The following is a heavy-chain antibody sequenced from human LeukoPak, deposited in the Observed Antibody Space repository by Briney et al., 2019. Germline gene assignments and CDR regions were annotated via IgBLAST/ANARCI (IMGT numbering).Heavy chain of an antibody. CDR3: ARDKIKTTVFEH. CDR2: IKEDGSQK. J-gene: IGHJ5*02. Sequence: GGSLRLSCAASGFTFSSYAMSWVRQAPGKGLEWVANIKEDGSQKYYGDSVKGRITISRDNTRNSVYLQITSLRAEDTAVCYCARDKIKTTVFEHWGQGILVTVSS. D-gene: IGHD1-1*01. V-gene: IGHV3-7*01. CDR1: GFTFSSYA.